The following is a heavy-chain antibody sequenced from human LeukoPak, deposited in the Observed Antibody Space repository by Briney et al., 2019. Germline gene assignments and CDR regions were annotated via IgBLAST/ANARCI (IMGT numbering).Heavy chain of an antibody. J-gene: IGHJ4*02. V-gene: IGHV3-7*01. CDR3: AREGVQLWFGELGY. D-gene: IGHD3-10*01. CDR2: IKQDGSEK. CDR1: GFTFSSYW. Sequence: GGSLRLSCAASGFTFSSYWMSWVRQAPGKGLEWVASIKQDGSEKYYVDSVKGRFTISRDNAKNSLYLQMNSLRAEDTAVYYCAREGVQLWFGELGYWGQGTLVTVSS.